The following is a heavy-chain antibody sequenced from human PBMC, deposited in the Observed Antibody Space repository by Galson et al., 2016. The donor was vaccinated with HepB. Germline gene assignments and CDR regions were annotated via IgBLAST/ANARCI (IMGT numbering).Heavy chain of an antibody. J-gene: IGHJ3*02. Sequence: SLRLSCAASGFTFSSYYMTWVRQAPGKGLEWVANIMRDGSERYYVDSVKGRLTISRDNAKNSVYLQMNSLRVEDTAVYYCSRVVYYSGWSDAFDMWGQGTMVTVSS. V-gene: IGHV3-7*04. CDR3: SRVVYYSGWSDAFDM. CDR1: GFTFSSYY. CDR2: IMRDGSER. D-gene: IGHD6-19*01.